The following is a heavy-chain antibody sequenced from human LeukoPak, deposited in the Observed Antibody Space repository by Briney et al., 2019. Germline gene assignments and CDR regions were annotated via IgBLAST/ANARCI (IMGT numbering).Heavy chain of an antibody. D-gene: IGHD2-2*01. CDR2: ITSRMSST. CDR3: ARDGVPGATVLDY. CDR1: GFTFSTYD. Sequence: GESLHISCTVSGFTFSTYDICFVRHAPGEGLEWVSYITSRMSSTYYADSVKGRFTISRDNAKNSVYLQMNSLRAEDTAVYYCARDGVPGATVLDYWGQGTLVTVYS. V-gene: IGHV3-48*01. J-gene: IGHJ4*02.